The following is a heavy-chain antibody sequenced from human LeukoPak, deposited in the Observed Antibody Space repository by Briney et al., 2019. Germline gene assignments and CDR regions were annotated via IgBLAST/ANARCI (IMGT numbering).Heavy chain of an antibody. J-gene: IGHJ5*02. CDR3: ARGSGPFDP. V-gene: IGHV4-39*07. CDR1: GGSISSSPYY. Sequence: SETLSLTCTVSGGSISSSPYYWGWIRQPPGKGLEWIGEINHSGSTNYNPSLKSRVTISVDTSKNQFSLKLSSVTAADTAVYYCARGSGPFDPWGQGTLVTVSS. CDR2: INHSGST. D-gene: IGHD6-19*01.